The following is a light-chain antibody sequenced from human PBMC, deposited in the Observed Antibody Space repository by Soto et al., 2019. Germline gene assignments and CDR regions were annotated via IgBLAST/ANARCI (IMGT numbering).Light chain of an antibody. CDR2: DVN. CDR1: SSDVGGYNY. CDR3: SSYAGSSNV. V-gene: IGLV2-11*01. J-gene: IGLJ1*01. Sequence: QSALTQPRSVSGSPGQSVTISCTGTSSDVGGYNYVSWYQQHPGKAPKLLIYDVNKRPSGVPGRFSGSKSGNTASLTVSGLQAEDEADYYCSSYAGSSNVFGTGTKVTVL.